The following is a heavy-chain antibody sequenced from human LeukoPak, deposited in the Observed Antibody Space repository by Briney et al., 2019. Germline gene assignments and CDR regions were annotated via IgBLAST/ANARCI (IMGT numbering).Heavy chain of an antibody. Sequence: ASVKVSCKASGYTFTGYYMHWVRQAPGQGLEWMGIINPSGGSTSYAQKFQGRVTMTRNTSISTAYMELSSLRSEDTAVYYCARGLREGWFDPWGQGTLVTVSS. CDR2: INPSGGST. J-gene: IGHJ5*02. CDR1: GYTFTGYY. V-gene: IGHV1-46*01. CDR3: ARGLREGWFDP.